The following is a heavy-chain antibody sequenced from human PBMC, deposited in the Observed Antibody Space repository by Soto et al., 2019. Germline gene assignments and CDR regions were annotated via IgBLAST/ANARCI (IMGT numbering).Heavy chain of an antibody. CDR1: GGSISSYY. J-gene: IGHJ4*02. CDR3: ARRSHCSSTSCYDPYFDY. V-gene: IGHV4-59*08. Sequence: SETLSLTCTVSGGSISSYYWSWIRQPPGKGLEWIGYIYYSGSTNYNPSLKSRVTISVDTSKNQFSLKLSSVTAADTAVYYCARRSHCSSTSCYDPYFDYWGQGTLVTVS. D-gene: IGHD2-2*01. CDR2: IYYSGST.